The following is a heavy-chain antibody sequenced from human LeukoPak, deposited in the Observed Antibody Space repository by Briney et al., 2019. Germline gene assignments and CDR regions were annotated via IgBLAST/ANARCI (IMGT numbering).Heavy chain of an antibody. J-gene: IGHJ4*02. V-gene: IGHV4-39*01. CDR2: IYYSGST. Sequence: PSETLSLTCTVSGGSVSNNDYYWGWIRQPPGKGLEWIGSIYYSGSTHHNPSLKSRVTISVDTSKNQFSLKLSSVTAADTAVYYRARILLGYCSGGSCLTFDYWGQGTLVTVSS. CDR1: GGSVSNNDYY. CDR3: ARILLGYCSGGSCLTFDY. D-gene: IGHD2-15*01.